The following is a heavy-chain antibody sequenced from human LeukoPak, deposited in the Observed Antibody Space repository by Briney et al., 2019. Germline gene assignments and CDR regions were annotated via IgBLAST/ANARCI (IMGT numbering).Heavy chain of an antibody. CDR1: GGSISSYY. CDR2: IYYSGST. D-gene: IGHD3-22*01. CDR3: ARHAGHYDSSGPRGFDP. J-gene: IGHJ5*02. Sequence: MPSETLSLTCTVSGGSISSYYWSWIRQPPGKGLEWIGYIYYSGSTNYNPSLKSRVTISVDTSKNQFSLKLSSVTAADTAVYYCARHAGHYDSSGPRGFDPWGQGTLVTVSS. V-gene: IGHV4-59*08.